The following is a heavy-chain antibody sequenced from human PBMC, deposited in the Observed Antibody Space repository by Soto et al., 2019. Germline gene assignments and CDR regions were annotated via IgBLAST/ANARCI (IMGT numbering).Heavy chain of an antibody. CDR3: ARETREATTVKVFDY. D-gene: IGHD4-17*01. CDR2: IYTSGST. CDR1: GGSVSRGTSY. Sequence: QVQLEASGPGLVRPSETLSLPCIISGGSVSRGTSYWNWIRQSPGKGLEWIGYIYTSGSTKYNPSIKSRVSISADTTKNQFSLRPRSPTAADPAVYYCARETREATTVKVFDYRGQGTLLTVSS. V-gene: IGHV4-61*01. J-gene: IGHJ4*02.